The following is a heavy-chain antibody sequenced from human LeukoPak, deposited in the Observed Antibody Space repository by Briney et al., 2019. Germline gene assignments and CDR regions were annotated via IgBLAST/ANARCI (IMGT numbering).Heavy chain of an antibody. CDR1: GDSISSRDYY. J-gene: IGHJ4*02. CDR3: SRTWGTGYMYYFVC. V-gene: IGHV4-39*01. Sequence: SETLSLTCTGSGDSISSRDYYWRWIRQPPGRGLEWIGSIYYSGTTYYNPSLKSRVTISIDTSKNQFSLKLNAVTAADTGVYYCSRTWGTGYMYYFVCWGEGTLVTASS. CDR2: IYYSGTT. D-gene: IGHD3-9*01.